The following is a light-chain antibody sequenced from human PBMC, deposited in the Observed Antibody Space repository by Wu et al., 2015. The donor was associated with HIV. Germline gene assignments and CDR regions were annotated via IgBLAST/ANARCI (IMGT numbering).Light chain of an antibody. V-gene: IGKV3-20*01. CDR1: QSVSSSD. CDR3: QQYGGSLPVT. CDR2: GAS. Sequence: EIVLTQSPGTLSLSPGERATLSCRASQSVSSSDLAWYQQKPGQAPRLLIYGASSRATGIPDRFSGSGSGTDFTLTISRLEPEDFAVYYCQQYGGSLPVTFGGGTKVEIK. J-gene: IGKJ4*01.